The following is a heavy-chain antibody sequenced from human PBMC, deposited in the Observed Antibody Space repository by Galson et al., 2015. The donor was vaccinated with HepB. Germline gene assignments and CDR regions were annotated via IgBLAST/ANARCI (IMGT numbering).Heavy chain of an antibody. Sequence: SLRLSCAASGFIFNNYAMTWVRQPPGKGLEWVSSISGGGGNTFYSESVKGRFTFSRDNSKNTSFLQMNSLRADDTAVYSCAKSLRHYPYDMDVWGPGTTVSVSS. CDR1: GFIFNNYA. J-gene: IGHJ6*02. D-gene: IGHD1-26*01. CDR3: AKSLRHYPYDMDV. CDR2: ISGGGGNT. V-gene: IGHV3-23*01.